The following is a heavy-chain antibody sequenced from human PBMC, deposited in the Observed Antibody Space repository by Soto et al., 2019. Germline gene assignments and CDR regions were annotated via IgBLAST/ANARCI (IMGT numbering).Heavy chain of an antibody. Sequence: SVKVSCKASGGTFSRYSISWVRQAPGQGLEWMGGIIPIFGTANYAQKFQGRVTITADESTSTAYMELSSLRSEDTAVYYCARADTAMVGFDYWGQGTLVTVSS. CDR2: IIPIFGTA. V-gene: IGHV1-69*13. D-gene: IGHD5-18*01. J-gene: IGHJ4*02. CDR1: GGTFSRYS. CDR3: ARADTAMVGFDY.